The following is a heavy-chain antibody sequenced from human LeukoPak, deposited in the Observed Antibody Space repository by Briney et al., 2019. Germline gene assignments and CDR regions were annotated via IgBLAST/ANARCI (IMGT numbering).Heavy chain of an antibody. V-gene: IGHV1-2*06. Sequence: GASVKVSCKASGYTFTGYYMHWVRQAPGQGLEWMGRINPNSGGTNYAQKFQGRVIMTRDTSISTAYMELSRLRSDDTAVYYCARQVGAIANYYYYYYMDVWGKGTTVTVSS. D-gene: IGHD1-26*01. CDR2: INPNSGGT. CDR3: ARQVGAIANYYYYYYMDV. CDR1: GYTFTGYY. J-gene: IGHJ6*03.